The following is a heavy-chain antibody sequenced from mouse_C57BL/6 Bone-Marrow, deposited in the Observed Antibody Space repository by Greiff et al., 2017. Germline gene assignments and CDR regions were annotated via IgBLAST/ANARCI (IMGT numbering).Heavy chain of an antibody. CDR2: LDPEDGDT. D-gene: IGHD1-1*01. CDR3: ARIPPYYYGSSDWYFDV. J-gene: IGHJ1*03. Sequence: EVQLQQSGAELVKPGASVKLSCTASGFNIQDYYMHWVKQRTEQGLEWIGRLDPEDGDTKYAPKFQGKATITADPSSNTAYLQLSSLTSEDTAVYYWARIPPYYYGSSDWYFDVWGTGTTVTVSS. V-gene: IGHV14-2*01. CDR1: GFNIQDYY.